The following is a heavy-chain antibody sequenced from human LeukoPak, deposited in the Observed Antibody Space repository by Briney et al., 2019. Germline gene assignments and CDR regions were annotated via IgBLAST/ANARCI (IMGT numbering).Heavy chain of an antibody. Sequence: GRSLRLSCAASGFTFSSYAMHWVRQAPGKGLEWVAVISYDGSNKYYADSVKGRFTISRDNSKNTLYLQMNSLRAEDTAVYYCARYGSYPEAFDYWGQGTLVTVSS. D-gene: IGHD1-26*01. CDR2: ISYDGSNK. CDR1: GFTFSSYA. J-gene: IGHJ4*02. CDR3: ARYGSYPEAFDY. V-gene: IGHV3-30-3*01.